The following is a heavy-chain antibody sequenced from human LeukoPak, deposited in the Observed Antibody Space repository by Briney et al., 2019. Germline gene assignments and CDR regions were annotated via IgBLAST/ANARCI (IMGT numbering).Heavy chain of an antibody. CDR1: GGSIGSYY. V-gene: IGHV4-59*01. D-gene: IGHD3-9*01. CDR3: AGGDILTGYWFFDY. CDR2: IYYSGST. Sequence: SETLSLTCTVSGGSIGSYYWSWIRQPPGKGLEWIGYIYYSGSTNYNPSLKSRVTISVDTSKNQFSLKLSSVTAADTAVYYCAGGDILTGYWFFDYWGQGTLVTVSS. J-gene: IGHJ4*02.